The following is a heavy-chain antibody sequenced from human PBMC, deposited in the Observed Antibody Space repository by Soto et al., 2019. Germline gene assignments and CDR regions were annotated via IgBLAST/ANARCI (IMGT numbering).Heavy chain of an antibody. D-gene: IGHD3-22*01. Sequence: PSETLSLTCTVSGGSVSSGPYYWSWIRQPPGKGLEWIGYIYYSGNTNYNPTLKCRVTISVDTSKNQFSLKLSSVTAADTAVYYCARGGRHDDSSGYVSLGYWGQITMVSVSS. V-gene: IGHV4-61*01. CDR1: GGSVSSGPYY. J-gene: IGHJ4*02. CDR2: IYYSGNT. CDR3: ARGGRHDDSSGYVSLGY.